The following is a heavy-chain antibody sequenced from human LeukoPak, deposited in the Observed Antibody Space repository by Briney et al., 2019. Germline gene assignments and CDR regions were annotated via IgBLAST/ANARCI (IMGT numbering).Heavy chain of an antibody. CDR2: ITGSSDSI. CDR3: ARLVCSTIPCYGKFYFDS. J-gene: IGHJ4*02. Sequence: NPGGSLGLSCAASGFTFSSYAMEWVRQAPGKGLEWVSSITGSSDSIYYADSVKGRFTISRDNAKNSVYLQMNSLRAEDTAVYYCARLVCSTIPCYGKFYFDSWGQGTLVPVSS. D-gene: IGHD2-2*01. V-gene: IGHV3-21*01. CDR1: GFTFSSYA.